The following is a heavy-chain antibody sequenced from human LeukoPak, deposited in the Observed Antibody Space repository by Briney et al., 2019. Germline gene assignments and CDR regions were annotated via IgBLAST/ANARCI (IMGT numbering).Heavy chain of an antibody. CDR3: ARVSRGNYGMYYFDY. CDR2: IDWDDDK. CDR1: GFSLSTTGMR. V-gene: IGHV2-70*04. D-gene: IGHD3-22*01. Sequence: SGPTLVNPTQTLTLTCTFSGFSLSTTGMRVSWIRQPPGKALEWLARIDWDDDKYYSTSLKTRLTISKDTSKKQVVLTMTNMDPVDTATYYCARVSRGNYGMYYFDYWGQGTLVTVSS. J-gene: IGHJ4*02.